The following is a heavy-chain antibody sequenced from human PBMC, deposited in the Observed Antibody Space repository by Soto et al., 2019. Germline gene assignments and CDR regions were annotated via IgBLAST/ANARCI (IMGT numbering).Heavy chain of an antibody. Sequence: QVQLQESGPGLVKPSQTLSLTCTVSGGSISSGGYYWSWIRQHPGKGLEWIGYIYYSGSTYYNPSLKSRVTISVDTSKNQFPLKLSSVTAADTAVYYCARGLPNYYYYGMDVWGQGTTVTVSS. CDR1: GGSISSGGYY. CDR3: ARGLPNYYYYGMDV. V-gene: IGHV4-31*03. J-gene: IGHJ6*02. CDR2: IYYSGST.